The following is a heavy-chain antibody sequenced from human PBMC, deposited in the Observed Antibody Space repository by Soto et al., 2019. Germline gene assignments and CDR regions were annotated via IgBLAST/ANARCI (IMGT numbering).Heavy chain of an antibody. J-gene: IGHJ4*02. CDR2: INSDGSRT. D-gene: IGHD3-22*01. Sequence: EVQLVESGGGIVQPGGSLRLSCAASGFTFSSYWMHWVRQAPGKGLVWVSRINSDGSRTSYADSAKGRFTISRDNVKNTVYRQINSLRAEDTCVYCCARGDGDYYDGNVYLGRHWGQGTLVTVSS. V-gene: IGHV3-74*01. CDR3: ARGDGDYYDGNVYLGRH. CDR1: GFTFSSYW.